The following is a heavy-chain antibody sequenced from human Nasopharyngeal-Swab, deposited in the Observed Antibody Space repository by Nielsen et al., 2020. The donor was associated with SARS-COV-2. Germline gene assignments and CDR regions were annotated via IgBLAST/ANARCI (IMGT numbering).Heavy chain of an antibody. Sequence: PGKGLEWIGYIYHSGSTYYNPSLKSRVTISVDRSKNQFSLKLSSVTAADTAVYYCARESYDSSGYHYDYFDYWGQGTLVTVSS. V-gene: IGHV4-30-2*01. CDR3: ARESYDSSGYHYDYFDY. D-gene: IGHD3-22*01. J-gene: IGHJ4*02. CDR2: IYHSGST.